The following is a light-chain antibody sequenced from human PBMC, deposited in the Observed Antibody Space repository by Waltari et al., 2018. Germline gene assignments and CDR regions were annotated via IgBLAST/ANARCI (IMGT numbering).Light chain of an antibody. CDR3: QQADYFPLT. J-gene: IGKJ4*01. Sequence: DIQMTQPPSSVSAPVGDSVTTTCRASQSITYLDWYQQKPGKAPKPLISRFFYLEIGVPSRFSSRGSGTAFTFTINNLQPEDFAIYSCQQADYFPLTFGGGTKVEIK. CDR1: QSITY. V-gene: IGKV1-12*01. CDR2: RFF.